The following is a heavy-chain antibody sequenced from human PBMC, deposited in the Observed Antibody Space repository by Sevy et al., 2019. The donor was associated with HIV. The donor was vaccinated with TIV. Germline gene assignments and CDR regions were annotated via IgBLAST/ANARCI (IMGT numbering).Heavy chain of an antibody. CDR3: ARVATDNDHYFDY. D-gene: IGHD1-1*01. J-gene: IGHJ4*02. CDR1: GFTFSSYW. CDR2: IKQDGSEK. V-gene: IGHV3-7*01. Sequence: GGSLRLSCAASGFTFSSYWMSWVRQAPGKGLEWVANIKQDGSEKYYVDSVKGRFTISRDYAKNSLYLQMNSLRAEDTAVYYCARVATDNDHYFDYWGQGTLVTVSS.